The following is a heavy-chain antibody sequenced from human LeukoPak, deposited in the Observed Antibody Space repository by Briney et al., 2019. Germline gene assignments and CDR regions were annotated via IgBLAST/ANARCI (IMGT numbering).Heavy chain of an antibody. CDR3: ARGYFYGSESYWHTKWFDP. J-gene: IGHJ5*02. CDR2: IIPVFGTA. Sequence: SVKVSCKASGGTFNSHVISWLRQAPGQGLEWMGGIIPVFGTASYAEKFQGRVTITTDESTTTAYMEMSSLTSEDTAVYYCARGYFYGSESYWHTKWFDPWGQGTLVTVSS. V-gene: IGHV1-69*05. D-gene: IGHD3-10*01. CDR1: GGTFNSHV.